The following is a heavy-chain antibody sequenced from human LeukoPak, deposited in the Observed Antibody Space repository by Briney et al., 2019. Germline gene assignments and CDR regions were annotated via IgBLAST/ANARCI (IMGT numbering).Heavy chain of an antibody. CDR2: ISSSSSYI. CDR1: GFTFSSYS. CDR3: AKLISIFWLDAFDI. V-gene: IGHV3-21*01. D-gene: IGHD3-3*01. Sequence: SGGSLRLSCAASGFTFSSYSMNWVRQAPGKGLEWVSSISSSSSYIYYADSVKGRFTISRDNSKNTLYLQMNSLRAEDTAVYYFAKLISIFWLDAFDIWGQGTMVNVSS. J-gene: IGHJ3*02.